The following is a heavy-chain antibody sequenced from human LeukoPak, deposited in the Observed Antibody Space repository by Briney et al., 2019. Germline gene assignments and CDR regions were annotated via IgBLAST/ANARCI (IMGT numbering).Heavy chain of an antibody. CDR3: ARHVEWELIFDY. CDR1: GASIRSGDYY. Sequence: SETLSLTCTVSGASIRSGDYYWSWIRQPPGKGLEWIGSIYYSGSTYYNPSLKSRVTISVDTSKNQFSLKLSSVTAADTAVYYCARHVEWELIFDYWGQGTLVTVSS. CDR2: IYYSGST. J-gene: IGHJ4*02. V-gene: IGHV4-39*01. D-gene: IGHD1-26*01.